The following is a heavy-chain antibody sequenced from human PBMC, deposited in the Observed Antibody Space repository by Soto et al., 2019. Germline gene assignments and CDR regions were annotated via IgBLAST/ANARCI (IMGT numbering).Heavy chain of an antibody. J-gene: IGHJ6*02. CDR3: ARTTYVTTPKYDYGMDV. Sequence: QVQLVQSGAEEKKPGASVKVSCKASGYTFTSYAMHWVRQAPGQRLEWMGWINAGNGNTKYSQKFQGRVTITRDTSARTAYMELSSLRSEDTAVYYCARTTYVTTPKYDYGMDVWGQGTTVTVSS. CDR2: INAGNGNT. D-gene: IGHD4-17*01. CDR1: GYTFTSYA. V-gene: IGHV1-3*05.